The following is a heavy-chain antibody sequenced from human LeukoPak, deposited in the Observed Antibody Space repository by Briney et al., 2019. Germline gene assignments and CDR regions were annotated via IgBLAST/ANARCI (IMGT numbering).Heavy chain of an antibody. V-gene: IGHV4-30-4*01. Sequence: SETLSLTCTVSGGSISSGDYYWSWIRQPPGKGLEWIGYIYYSGSTYYNPSLKSRVTISVDTSKNQFSLKLSSVTAADTAIYYCARAFLLVRFDPWGQGTLVTVSS. D-gene: IGHD3-3*02. J-gene: IGHJ5*02. CDR1: GGSISSGDYY. CDR2: IYYSGST. CDR3: ARAFLLVRFDP.